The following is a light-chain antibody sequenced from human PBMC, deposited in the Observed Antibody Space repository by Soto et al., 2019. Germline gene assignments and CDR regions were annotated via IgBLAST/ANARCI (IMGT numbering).Light chain of an antibody. CDR1: QSVSSY. Sequence: PGERATLSCRASQSVSSYLAWYQQKPGQAPRLLIFDASNRATGIPARFSGSGSGTDFTLTISSLEPEDFAVYYCQQRSNWTPYTFGQGTKLEIK. CDR2: DAS. CDR3: QQRSNWTPYT. J-gene: IGKJ2*01. V-gene: IGKV3-11*01.